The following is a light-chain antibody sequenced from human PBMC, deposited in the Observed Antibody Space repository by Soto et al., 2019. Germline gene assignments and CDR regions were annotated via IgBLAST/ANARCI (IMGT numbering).Light chain of an antibody. CDR3: QQYGSSPRIT. CDR1: QSVSSSY. CDR2: GAS. V-gene: IGKV3-20*01. J-gene: IGKJ5*01. Sequence: EIVLTQSPGTLSLSQGERATLSCRASQSVSSSYLAWYQQKPGQAPRLLIYGASSRATGIPDRFSGSGSGTDFTLTISRLEPEDFAVYYCQQYGSSPRITFGQGTRLEI.